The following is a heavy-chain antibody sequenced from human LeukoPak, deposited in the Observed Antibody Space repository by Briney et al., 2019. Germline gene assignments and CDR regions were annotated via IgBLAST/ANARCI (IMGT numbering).Heavy chain of an antibody. Sequence: GGSLRLSCAASGFTFSSYPMIWVRQAPGKGLECISYISSSGDTIHYADSVKGRFTFSRDNAKNSLYLQINSMRAEDTAVYYCARVWGDYSNTDYWGQGTLVTVSS. D-gene: IGHD4-11*01. CDR1: GFTFSSYP. CDR3: ARVWGDYSNTDY. J-gene: IGHJ4*02. V-gene: IGHV3-48*01. CDR2: ISSSGDTI.